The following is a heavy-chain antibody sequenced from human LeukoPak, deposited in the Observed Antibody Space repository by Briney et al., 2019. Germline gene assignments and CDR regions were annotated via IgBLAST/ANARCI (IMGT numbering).Heavy chain of an antibody. CDR2: IYYSGST. CDR1: GGSISSYY. CDR3: ARLIRYSSGWYYFDY. Sequence: SETLSLTCTVSGGSISSYYWSWIRQPPGKGLEWIGYIYYSGSTNYNPSLKSRVTISVGTSKNQFSLKLSSVTAADTAVYYCARLIRYSSGWYYFDYWGQGTLVTVSS. D-gene: IGHD6-19*01. J-gene: IGHJ4*02. V-gene: IGHV4-59*08.